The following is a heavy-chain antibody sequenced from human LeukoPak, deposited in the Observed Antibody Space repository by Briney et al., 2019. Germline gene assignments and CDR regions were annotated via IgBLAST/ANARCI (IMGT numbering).Heavy chain of an antibody. CDR1: GFSFRNSW. Sequence: GGSLRLSCAASGFSFRNSWMSWVRQAPGKGLEWVANIRQDGNEIYYMDSVKGRFTISRDNAKNSLYLQMNSLRTEDTAVYYCAKVTRRRDGYLYYFDYWGQGTLVTVSS. D-gene: IGHD5-24*01. J-gene: IGHJ4*02. CDR3: AKVTRRRDGYLYYFDY. V-gene: IGHV3-7*01. CDR2: IRQDGNEI.